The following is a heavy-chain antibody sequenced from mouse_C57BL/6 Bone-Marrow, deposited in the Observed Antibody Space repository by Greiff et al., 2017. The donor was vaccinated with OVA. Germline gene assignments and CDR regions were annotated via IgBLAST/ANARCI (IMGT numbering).Heavy chain of an antibody. CDR2: ISDGGSST. D-gene: IGHD2-5*01. CDR3: ARDHSNYEGYYYAMDY. V-gene: IGHV5-4*01. J-gene: IGHJ4*01. CDR1: GFTFSSYA. Sequence: EVKLMESGGGLVKPGGSLKLSCAASGFTFSSYAMSWVRQTPEKRLEWVATISDGGSSTYYPDNVKGRFTISRDNAKNNLYLQMSHLKSEDTAMYYCARDHSNYEGYYYAMDYWGQGTSVTVSS.